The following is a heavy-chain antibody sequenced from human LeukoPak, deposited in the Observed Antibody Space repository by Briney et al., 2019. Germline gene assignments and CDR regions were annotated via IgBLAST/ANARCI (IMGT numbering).Heavy chain of an antibody. CDR1: GFTFSSYA. Sequence: PGGSLRLSCAASGFTFSSYAMSWVRQAPGKGLEWVSAISGSGGSTYYADSVKGRFTISRDNSKNTLYLQMNSLRAEDTAVYYCAKGPYCSGGSCYAGYFDYWGQGTLVTVSS. CDR2: ISGSGGST. J-gene: IGHJ4*02. V-gene: IGHV3-23*01. D-gene: IGHD2-15*01. CDR3: AKGPYCSGGSCYAGYFDY.